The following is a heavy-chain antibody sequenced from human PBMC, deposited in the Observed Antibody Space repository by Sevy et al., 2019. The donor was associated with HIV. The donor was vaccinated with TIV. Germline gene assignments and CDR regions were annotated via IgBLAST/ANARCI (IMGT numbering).Heavy chain of an antibody. J-gene: IGHJ5*02. CDR1: GFTFSSYW. V-gene: IGHV3-7*01. CDR3: ARDLAGRSRDEGNWFDP. CDR2: IKQDGSEK. Sequence: GGSLRLSCAASGFTFSSYWMSWVRQAPGKGLEWVANIKQDGSEKYYVDSVKGRFTISRDNAKNSLYLQMNSLRAEDTAVYYCARDLAGRSRDEGNWFDPWGQRTLVTVSS.